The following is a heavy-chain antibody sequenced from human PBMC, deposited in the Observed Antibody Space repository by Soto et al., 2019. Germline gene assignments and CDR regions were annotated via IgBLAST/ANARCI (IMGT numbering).Heavy chain of an antibody. D-gene: IGHD3-10*01. J-gene: IGHJ4*02. CDR2: IYYSGTT. CDR1: GGSITGYY. CDR3: ARESYFGSGATVVAY. V-gene: IGHV4-59*01. Sequence: SETLSLTCTVSGGSITGYYWSWIRQPPGKGLEWIGYIYYSGTTSYNPSLYSRVTMSIDTSKNQFSLKVHSVTAADAAVYYCARESYFGSGATVVAYWGKGTLVTVSS.